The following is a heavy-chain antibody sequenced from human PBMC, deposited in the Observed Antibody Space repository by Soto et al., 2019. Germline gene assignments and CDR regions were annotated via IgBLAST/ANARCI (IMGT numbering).Heavy chain of an antibody. CDR3: AQEVDAFDL. CDR1: GFTFSGYA. V-gene: IGHV3-30*18. J-gene: IGHJ3*01. CDR2: ISYDGRHK. Sequence: VQLVESGGGVVQPGRSLTLSCAASGFTFSGYAMHWLRQAPGKGLEWVAFISYDGRHKFHADSVKGRFTISRDNSKNTLYLQMNSLKAEDKAVYFCAQEVDAFDLWGQGTMVTVSS.